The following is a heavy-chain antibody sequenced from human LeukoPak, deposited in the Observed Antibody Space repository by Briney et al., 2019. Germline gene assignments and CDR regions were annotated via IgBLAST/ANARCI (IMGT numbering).Heavy chain of an antibody. CDR3: AKGPVVTFDI. CDR1: GFTFGSYA. J-gene: IGHJ3*02. D-gene: IGHD2-15*01. V-gene: IGHV3-23*01. CDR2: INGGGGST. Sequence: GGSLRLSCAASGFTFGSYALNWVRQAPGKGLEGVSAINGGGGSTYYADSVKGRFTISRDNSKNTLYLQMNSLRAEDTAVYYCAKGPVVTFDIWGQGTMVTVSS.